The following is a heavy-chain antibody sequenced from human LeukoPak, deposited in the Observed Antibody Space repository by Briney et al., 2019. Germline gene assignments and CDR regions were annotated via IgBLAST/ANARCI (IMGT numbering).Heavy chain of an antibody. Sequence: SVKVSCKASGGTFSSYAISWVRQAPGQGLEWMGGIIPIFGTGNYAHKFHVRVTITVDGSTSTAYMDLNRQSSEDTAVYYCARPGIVVVRASTYYYYGMDVWGQGTTVTVSS. V-gene: IGHV1-69*13. J-gene: IGHJ6*02. D-gene: IGHD2-2*01. CDR3: ARPGIVVVRASTYYYYGMDV. CDR1: GGTFSSYA. CDR2: IIPIFGTG.